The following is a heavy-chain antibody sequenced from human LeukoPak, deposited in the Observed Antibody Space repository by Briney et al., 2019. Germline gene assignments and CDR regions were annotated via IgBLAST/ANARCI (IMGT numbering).Heavy chain of an antibody. CDR1: GGTFSSYA. CDR3: ARHYDFWSGYYTHFGFDP. Sequence: ASVKVSCQSSGGTFSSYAISWVRQAPGRGREWMGGILPIFGTANYAQKFQGRVTITTDESTSTAYMELSSLRSEDTAVYYCARHYDFWSGYYTHFGFDPWGQGTLVTVSS. D-gene: IGHD3-3*01. CDR2: ILPIFGTA. J-gene: IGHJ5*02. V-gene: IGHV1-69*05.